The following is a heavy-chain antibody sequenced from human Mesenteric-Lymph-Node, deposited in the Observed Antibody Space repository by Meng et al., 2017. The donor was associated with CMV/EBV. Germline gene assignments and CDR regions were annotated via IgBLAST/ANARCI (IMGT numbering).Heavy chain of an antibody. CDR2: INPRGGSP. V-gene: IGHV1-46*01. CDR1: GYTFTRYY. D-gene: IGHD3-3*01. J-gene: IGHJ6*02. CDR3: ASNKRFLEWLPLDHNSYYYYGMDV. Sequence: ASVPVSCKASGYTFTRYYMHWIRQAPGQGLEWMGIINPRGGSPSYTQNFQGRVTMTRDTSTSTVYIELYSLRSEDTAVYYCASNKRFLEWLPLDHNSYYYYGMDVWGQGTTVTVSS.